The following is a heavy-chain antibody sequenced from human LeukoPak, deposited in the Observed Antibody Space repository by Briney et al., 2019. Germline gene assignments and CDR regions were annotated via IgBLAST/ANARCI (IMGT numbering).Heavy chain of an antibody. CDR3: AKREYYYGSGSSEFDY. J-gene: IGHJ4*02. V-gene: IGHV3-23*01. CDR2: ISGSGGST. Sequence: GGSLRLSCAASGFTFSSYAMSWVRQAPGKGLEWVSAISGSGGSTYYADSVKGRFTISRDNSKNTLYLQMNSLRAEDTAVYYCAKREYYYGSGSSEFDYWGQGTLVTVSS. CDR1: GFTFSSYA. D-gene: IGHD3-10*01.